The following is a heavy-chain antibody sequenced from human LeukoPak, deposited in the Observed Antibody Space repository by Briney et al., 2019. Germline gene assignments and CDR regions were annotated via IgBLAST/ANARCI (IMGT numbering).Heavy chain of an antibody. D-gene: IGHD3-22*01. J-gene: IGHJ4*02. CDR2: INGNSGDK. V-gene: IGHV1-2*02. CDR1: GYTFTGYY. Sequence: ASVKVSCKASGYTFTGYYMHWVRQAPGQGREWMGWINGNSGDKKYAQKFQGRVTMTRDTSISTAYMELSRLRSDDTAMYYCAREISGYSDYWGQGTLVTVSS. CDR3: AREISGYSDY.